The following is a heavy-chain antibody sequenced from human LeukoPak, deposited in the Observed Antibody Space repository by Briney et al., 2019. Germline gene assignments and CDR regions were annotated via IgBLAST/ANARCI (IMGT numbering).Heavy chain of an antibody. J-gene: IGHJ4*02. CDR2: INPRGGST. CDR3: ARGKSLISLVRGVIY. CDR1: GYSFTSYY. Sequence: GASVKVSCKASGYSFTSYYMHWVRQAPGQGLEWMGVINPRGGSTNYAQKFQGRLTMTSDMSTSTVYMELSSLRSEDTAVYYCARGKSLISLVRGVIYWGQGTLVTVSS. D-gene: IGHD3-10*01. V-gene: IGHV1-46*01.